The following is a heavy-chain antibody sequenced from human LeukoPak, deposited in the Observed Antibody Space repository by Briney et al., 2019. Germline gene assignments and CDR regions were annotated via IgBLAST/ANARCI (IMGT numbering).Heavy chain of an antibody. CDR1: GDSISDYY. V-gene: IGHV4-59*01. CDR2: IYYSGST. D-gene: IGHD6-13*01. CDR3: PRAGYGSTWFQN. Sequence: KASETLSLTCSVSGDSISDYYWSWIRQPPGRGLEWIGSIYYSGSTNYNPSLKSRLTISVDMSKNQFSLKLSSVTTADTAVYFCPRAGYGSTWFQNWGQGTLVTVSS. J-gene: IGHJ1*01.